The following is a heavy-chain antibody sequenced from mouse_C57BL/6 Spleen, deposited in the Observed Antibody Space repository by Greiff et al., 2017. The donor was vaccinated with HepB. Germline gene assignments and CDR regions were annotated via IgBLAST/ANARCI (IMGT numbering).Heavy chain of an antibody. CDR1: GFTFSDYG. J-gene: IGHJ2*01. Sequence: EVKLEESGGGLVKPGGSLKLSCAASGFTFSDYGMHWVRQAPEKGLEWVAYISSGSSTIYYADTVKGRFTISRDNAKNTLFLQMTSLRSEDTAMYYCARSDDGYPYYFDYWGQGTTLTVSS. D-gene: IGHD2-3*01. CDR2: ISSGSSTI. V-gene: IGHV5-17*01. CDR3: ARSDDGYPYYFDY.